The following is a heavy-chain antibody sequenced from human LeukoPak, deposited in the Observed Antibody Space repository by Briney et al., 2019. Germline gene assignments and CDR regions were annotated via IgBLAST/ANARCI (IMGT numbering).Heavy chain of an antibody. V-gene: IGHV3-9*01. D-gene: IGHD1-26*01. Sequence: GGSLRLSCVASGFKFNDYAMHWVRQAPGKGLEWVSGLSWHSGSIGYADSVKGRFIISRDNAKNSLYLEMNSLRPEDSALYYCAKETKVGENLYYFDYWGRRTLVTVSS. J-gene: IGHJ4*02. CDR2: LSWHSGSI. CDR1: GFKFNDYA. CDR3: AKETKVGENLYYFDY.